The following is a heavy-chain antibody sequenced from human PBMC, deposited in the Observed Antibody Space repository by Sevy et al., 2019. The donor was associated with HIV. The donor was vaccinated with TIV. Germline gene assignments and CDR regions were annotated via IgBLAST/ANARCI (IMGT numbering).Heavy chain of an antibody. CDR2: IIPIFGTS. V-gene: IGHV1-69*13. J-gene: IGHJ6*03. Sequence: ASVKVSCKASGGTFSSYAISWVRQAPGQGLEWMGGIIPIFGTSNYAQKFQGRVTITADESTSTAYMELSSLRSEDTAVYYCARGWSSHDFGVGTSYMDVWGKGTTVTVSS. CDR3: ARGWSSHDFGVGTSYMDV. D-gene: IGHD3-3*01. CDR1: GGTFSSYA.